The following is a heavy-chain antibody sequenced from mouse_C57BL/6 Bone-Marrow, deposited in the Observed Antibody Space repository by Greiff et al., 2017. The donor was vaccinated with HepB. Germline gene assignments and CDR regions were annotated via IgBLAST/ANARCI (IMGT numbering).Heavy chain of an antibody. V-gene: IGHV14-4*01. D-gene: IGHD2-4*01. CDR2: IDPENGDT. CDR1: GFNIKDDY. Sequence: EVKLMESGAELVRPGASVKLSCTASGFNIKDDYMHWVKQRPEQGLEWIGWIDPENGDTEYASKFQGKATITADTSSNTAYLQLSSLTSEDTAVYYCTTDYDYWYFDVWGTGTTVTVSS. CDR3: TTDYDYWYFDV. J-gene: IGHJ1*03.